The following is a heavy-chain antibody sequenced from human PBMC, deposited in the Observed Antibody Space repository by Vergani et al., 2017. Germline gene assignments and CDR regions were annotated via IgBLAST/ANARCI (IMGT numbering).Heavy chain of an antibody. CDR2: ISPGASTV. D-gene: IGHD6-6*01. Sequence: LEESGGGSVKPGGSLRLSCAASGCKFSDHYMSWIRQAPGKGLEWVSHISPGASTVSYTDSVTGRFTVSRDNAKNSLYLQMNSLRAEDTALYYCAKDLGTSSGGGWFDPWCQGTLVTVSS. CDR3: AKDLGTSSGGGWFDP. CDR1: GCKFSDHY. J-gene: IGHJ5*02. V-gene: IGHV3-11*01.